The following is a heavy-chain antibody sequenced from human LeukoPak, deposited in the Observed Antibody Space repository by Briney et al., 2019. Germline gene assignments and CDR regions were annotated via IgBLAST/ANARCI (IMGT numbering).Heavy chain of an antibody. CDR1: GFTFSRYS. CDR3: ARDRIAARQNHWFDP. CDR2: ISSSSSYI. Sequence: PGGSLRLSCAASGFTFSRYSMNWVRQAPGKGLEWVSSISSSSSYIYYADSVKGRFTISRDNAKNSLYLQMNSLRAEDTAVYYCARDRIAARQNHWFDPWGQGTLVTVSS. J-gene: IGHJ5*02. D-gene: IGHD6-6*01. V-gene: IGHV3-21*01.